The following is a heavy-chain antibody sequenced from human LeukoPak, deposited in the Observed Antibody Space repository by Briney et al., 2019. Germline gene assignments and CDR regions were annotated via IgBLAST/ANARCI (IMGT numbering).Heavy chain of an antibody. Sequence: SETLSLTCTVSGGSISSSSYYWGWIRQPPGKGLEWIGEINHSGSTNYNPSLKSRVTISVDTSKNQFSLKLSSVTAADTAVYYCARSYYYYDSSGYPDYWGQGTLVTVSS. J-gene: IGHJ4*02. V-gene: IGHV4-39*01. D-gene: IGHD3-22*01. CDR1: GGSISSSSYY. CDR2: INHSGST. CDR3: ARSYYYYDSSGYPDY.